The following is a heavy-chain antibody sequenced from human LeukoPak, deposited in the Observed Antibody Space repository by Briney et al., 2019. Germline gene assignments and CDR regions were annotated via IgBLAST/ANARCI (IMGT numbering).Heavy chain of an antibody. D-gene: IGHD6-6*01. CDR1: GHTFTSYY. V-gene: IGHV1-46*01. CDR2: INPSGGNT. Sequence: ASVNVPYKAAGHTFTSYYMLWVPQAPGQGLEWMGTINPSGGNTSYAQKFQGRVTMTRDTSTSTVYMELSSLRSEDTAVYHGARQLGANWIIDHWGRGTLVTVSS. J-gene: IGHJ4*02. CDR3: ARQLGANWIIDH.